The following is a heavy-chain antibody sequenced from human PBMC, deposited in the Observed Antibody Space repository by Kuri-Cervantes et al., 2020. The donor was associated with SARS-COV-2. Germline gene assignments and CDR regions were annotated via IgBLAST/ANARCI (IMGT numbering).Heavy chain of an antibody. CDR2: INQDGSEK. D-gene: IGHD3-9*01. CDR3: GRVSDDTGHYRPFDY. Sequence: GESLKISCAASGFTFSSYWMTWVRQAPGKGLECAAKINQDGSEKYHVDSVKGRFTISRDNTKNSLFLQMNSLRAEDTAVYYCGRVSDDTGHYRPFDYWGQGTVVTVSS. CDR1: GFTFSSYW. V-gene: IGHV3-7*01. J-gene: IGHJ4*02.